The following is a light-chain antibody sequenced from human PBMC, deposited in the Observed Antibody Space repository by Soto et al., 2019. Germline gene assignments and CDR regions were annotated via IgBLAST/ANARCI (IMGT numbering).Light chain of an antibody. CDR2: DAS. J-gene: IGKJ1*01. Sequence: EIVLTQSPCTLSLSPGERATLSCRASQSVSSYLAWYQQKPGQAPRLLIYDASNRATGIPARFSGSGSGTDFTLTISSLEPEDFAVYYCQQRSNWPGTFGQGTKVEIK. V-gene: IGKV3-11*01. CDR1: QSVSSY. CDR3: QQRSNWPGT.